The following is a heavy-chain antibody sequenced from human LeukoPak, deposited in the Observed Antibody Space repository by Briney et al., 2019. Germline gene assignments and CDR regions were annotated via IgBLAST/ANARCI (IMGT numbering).Heavy chain of an antibody. CDR1: GFTFDDYA. CDR2: ISGSGGST. CDR3: AKDPRAMVRGVLNWFDP. Sequence: HPGGSLRLSCAASGFTFDDYAMHWVRQAPGKGLEWVSAISGSGGSTYYADSVKGRFTISRDNSKNTLYLQMNSLRAEDTAVYYCAKDPRAMVRGVLNWFDPWGQGTLVTVSS. J-gene: IGHJ5*02. D-gene: IGHD3-10*01. V-gene: IGHV3-23*01.